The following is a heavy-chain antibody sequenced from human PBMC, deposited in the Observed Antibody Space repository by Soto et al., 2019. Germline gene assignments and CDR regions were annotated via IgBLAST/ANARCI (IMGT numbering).Heavy chain of an antibody. CDR3: ARGRDAASKFSAPHGMDV. D-gene: IGHD2-15*01. J-gene: IGHJ6*02. V-gene: IGHV1-2*02. Sequence: GYSVKVSCKASGYHLGAYYTYWVRQASGRGREWVGLMEPITGGRDYEERLPDRVTMTTDTSINTAYMELRRLRADDTAIYFFARGRDAASKFSAPHGMDVWGQGTTVTVSS. CDR1: GYHLGAYY. CDR2: MEPITGGR.